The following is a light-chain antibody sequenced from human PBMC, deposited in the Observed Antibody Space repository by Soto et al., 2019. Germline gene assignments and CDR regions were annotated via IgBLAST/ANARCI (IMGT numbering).Light chain of an antibody. V-gene: IGKV1-39*01. J-gene: IGKJ2*01. CDR2: AAS. Sequence: DIQMTQSPSSLSASVGDRVTITCRASQSMSNYLNWYQQKPGKAPKLLIYAASSLQSGVPSRFSGGVSGTDFTLTSSSRQPEDFATYYGQQSYSSPYTFGQGTKLEIK. CDR3: QQSYSSPYT. CDR1: QSMSNY.